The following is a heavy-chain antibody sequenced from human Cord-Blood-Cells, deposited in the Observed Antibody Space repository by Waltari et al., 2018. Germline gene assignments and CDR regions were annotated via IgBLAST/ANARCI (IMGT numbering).Heavy chain of an antibody. J-gene: IGHJ4*02. Sequence: QVQLVQSGAEVKKPGSSVKVSCKASGGTFSSYAISGVRQAPGQGLEWMGGIILILGIANYAQKFQGRVTITADESTSTAYMELSSLRSEDTAVYYCAREDCSGGSCYYFDYWGQGTLVTVSS. D-gene: IGHD2-15*01. V-gene: IGHV1-69*04. CDR1: GGTFSSYA. CDR2: IILILGIA. CDR3: AREDCSGGSCYYFDY.